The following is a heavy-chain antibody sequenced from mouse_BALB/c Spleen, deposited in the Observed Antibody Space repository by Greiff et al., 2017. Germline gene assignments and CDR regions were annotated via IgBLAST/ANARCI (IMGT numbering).Heavy chain of an antibody. D-gene: IGHD3-2*02. CDR3: ARKGSLDAMDY. CDR2: IDPSDSYT. Sequence: QVQLQQPGAELVKPGASVKLSCKASGYTFTSYWMHWVKQRPGQGLEWIGEIDPSDSYTNYNQKFKGKATLTVDKSSSTAYMQLSSLTSEDSAVYYCARKGSLDAMDYWGQGTSVTVSS. J-gene: IGHJ4*01. CDR1: GYTFTSYW. V-gene: IGHV1-69*02.